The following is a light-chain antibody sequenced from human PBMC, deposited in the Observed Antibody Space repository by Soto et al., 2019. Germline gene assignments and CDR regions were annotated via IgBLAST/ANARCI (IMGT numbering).Light chain of an antibody. J-gene: IGLJ2*01. Sequence: QSALTQPPSASGSPGQSVTISCTGTSSDVGGYNYVSWYQQHPGKAPKLMIYEVSKRPSGVPDRFSGSKSGNTASLTVSGLQAEDEPDYYCSSYAGSNNFVFGGWTKRPVL. CDR3: SSYAGSNNFV. CDR1: SSDVGGYNY. CDR2: EVS. V-gene: IGLV2-8*01.